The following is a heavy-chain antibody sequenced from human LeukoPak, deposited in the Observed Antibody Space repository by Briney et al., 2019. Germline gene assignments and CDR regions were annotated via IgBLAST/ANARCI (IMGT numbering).Heavy chain of an antibody. V-gene: IGHV3-23*01. D-gene: IGHD3-22*01. J-gene: IGHJ4*02. Sequence: GGSLRLSCAVSGITFNNYGMSWVRKAPGKGLEWVAGMSGSGGGTNYADSVRGRFTVSRDNSKNTLYLQMKSLRAEDTAVYFCAKRGVVIRVILVGFYKEAYYFDSWGQGALVTVSS. CDR2: MSGSGGGT. CDR3: AKRGVVIRVILVGFYKEAYYFDS. CDR1: GITFNNYG.